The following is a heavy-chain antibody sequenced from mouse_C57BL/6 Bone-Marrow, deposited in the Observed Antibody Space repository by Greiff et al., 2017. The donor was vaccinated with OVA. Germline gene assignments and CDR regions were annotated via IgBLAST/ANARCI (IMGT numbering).Heavy chain of an antibody. CDR3: ARRFAY. Sequence: EVQGVESGGGLVKPGGSLKLSCAASGFTFSDYGMHWVRQAPEKGLEWVAYISSGSSTIYYAAPVKGRFTISRDNAKNTLFLQMTSLRSEDTAMYYCARRFAYWGQGTLVTVSA. V-gene: IGHV5-17*01. CDR2: ISSGSSTI. CDR1: GFTFSDYG. J-gene: IGHJ3*01.